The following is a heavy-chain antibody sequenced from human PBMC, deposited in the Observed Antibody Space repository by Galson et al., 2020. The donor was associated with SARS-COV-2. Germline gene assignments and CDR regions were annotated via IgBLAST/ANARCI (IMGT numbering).Heavy chain of an antibody. CDR1: GYTFTSYG. J-gene: IGHJ4*02. V-gene: IGHV1-18*01. CDR3: ARDYRSYYDGLPPFDY. D-gene: IGHD1-26*01. Sequence: ASVKVSCKASGYTFTSYGISWVRQAPGQGLEWMGWISAYNGNTNYAQKLQGRVTMTTDTSTSTAYMELRSLRSDDTAVYYCARDYRSYYDGLPPFDYWGQGTLVTVSS. CDR2: ISAYNGNT.